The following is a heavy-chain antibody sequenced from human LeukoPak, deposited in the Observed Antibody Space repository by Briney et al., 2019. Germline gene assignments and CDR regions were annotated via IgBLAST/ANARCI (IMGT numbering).Heavy chain of an antibody. CDR2: ISGSGGST. CDR3: AKDSIAAAGAFDY. Sequence: GGSLRLSCAASGFTFSSYAMSWVRQAPGKGLEWVSAISGSGGSTYYAGSVKGRFTISRGNSKNTLYLQMNSLRAEDTAVYYCAKDSIAAAGAFDYWGQGTLVTVSS. D-gene: IGHD6-13*01. CDR1: GFTFSSYA. J-gene: IGHJ4*02. V-gene: IGHV3-23*01.